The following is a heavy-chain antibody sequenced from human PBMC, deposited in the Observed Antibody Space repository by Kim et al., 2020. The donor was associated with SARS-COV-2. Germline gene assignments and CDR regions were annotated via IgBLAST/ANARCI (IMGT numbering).Heavy chain of an antibody. Sequence: SETLSLTCTVSGGSISSYYWSWIRQPPGKGLEWIGYIYYSGSTNYNPSLKSRVTISVDTSKNQFSLKLSSVTAADTAVYYCVRAAYDYNRNWFDPWGQGTLVTVSS. D-gene: IGHD4-4*01. CDR1: GGSISSYY. CDR3: VRAAYDYNRNWFDP. V-gene: IGHV4-59*13. CDR2: IYYSGST. J-gene: IGHJ5*02.